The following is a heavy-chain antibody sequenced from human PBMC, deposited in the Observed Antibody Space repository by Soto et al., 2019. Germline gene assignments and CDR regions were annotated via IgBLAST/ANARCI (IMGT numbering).Heavy chain of an antibody. V-gene: IGHV4-34*01. Sequence: LPVGSLSTYFWTWIRQPPGKGLEWIGEINHSGSPNYSPSLRGRVTISLDTSKKQFSLNLSSVTAADTAVYFCARARFSQWSQDYYGLDVWGQGTTVTVSS. CDR2: INHSGSP. CDR1: VGSLSTYF. D-gene: IGHD3-3*01. J-gene: IGHJ6*02. CDR3: ARARFSQWSQDYYGLDV.